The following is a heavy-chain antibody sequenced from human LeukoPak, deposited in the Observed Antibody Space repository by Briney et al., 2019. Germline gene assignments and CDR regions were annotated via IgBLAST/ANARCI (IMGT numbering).Heavy chain of an antibody. J-gene: IGHJ6*03. D-gene: IGHD2-2*01. V-gene: IGHV3-23*01. CDR3: AKGPNAPTYYYYYMDV. Sequence: GGSLRLSCAASGFTFSSYSMNWVRQAPGKGLEWVSAISGSGGSTYYADSVKGRFTISRDNSKNTLYLQMNSLRAEDTAVYYCAKGPNAPTYYYYYMDVWGKGTTVTVSS. CDR1: GFTFSSYS. CDR2: ISGSGGST.